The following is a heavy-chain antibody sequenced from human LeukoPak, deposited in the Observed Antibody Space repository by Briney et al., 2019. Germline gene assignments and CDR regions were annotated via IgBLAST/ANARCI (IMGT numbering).Heavy chain of an antibody. V-gene: IGHV3-30-3*01. Sequence: GGSLRLSCAASGFTFSSYNMNWVRQAPGKGLEWVAVISYDGSNKYYADSVKGRFTISRDNSENTLYLQMNSLRAEDTAVYYCARDYEAAAGVPYFDYWGQGTLVTVSS. CDR3: ARDYEAAAGVPYFDY. J-gene: IGHJ4*02. CDR1: GFTFSSYN. CDR2: ISYDGSNK. D-gene: IGHD6-13*01.